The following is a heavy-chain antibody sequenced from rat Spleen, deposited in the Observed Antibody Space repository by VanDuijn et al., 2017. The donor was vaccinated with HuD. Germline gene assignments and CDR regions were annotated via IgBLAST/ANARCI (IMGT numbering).Heavy chain of an antibody. V-gene: IGHV5S13*01. CDR2: ISTGGGNT. Sequence: EVQLVESGGGLVQPGRSLKLSCAASGFTFSNYGMAWVRQTPTPGLEWVASISTGGGNTYYRYSVQGRFTSPRDNAKNNQYLQMDILRSEDTATYYCARDGTYYGYGVMEAWGQGASVTVSS. D-gene: IGHD1-7*01. CDR3: ARDGTYYGYGVMEA. CDR1: GFTFSNYG. J-gene: IGHJ4*01.